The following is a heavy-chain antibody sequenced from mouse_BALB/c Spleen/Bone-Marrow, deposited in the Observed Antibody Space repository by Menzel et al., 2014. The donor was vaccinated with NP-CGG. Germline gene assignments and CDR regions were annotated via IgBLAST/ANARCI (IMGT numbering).Heavy chain of an antibody. Sequence: EVKLVESGGGLVQPGGSRKLSCAGSGFTFSSFGMHWVRQAPEKGLEWVAYISSGSSTIYYADTMKGRFTISRDNPKNTLFLQMTSLRSEDTAMYYCARRPYYGNLCAVDYWGQGTSVTVSS. D-gene: IGHD2-10*01. CDR1: GFTFSSFG. J-gene: IGHJ4*01. CDR2: ISSGSSTI. CDR3: ARRPYYGNLCAVDY. V-gene: IGHV5-17*02.